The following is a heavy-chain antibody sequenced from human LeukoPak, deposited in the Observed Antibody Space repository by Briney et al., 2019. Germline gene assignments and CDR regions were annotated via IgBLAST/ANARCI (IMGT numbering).Heavy chain of an antibody. J-gene: IGHJ4*02. CDR2: IYYSGST. CDR1: GGSISSYY. V-gene: IGHV4-59*01. CDR3: ARTSGYSGYYFDY. D-gene: IGHD5-12*01. Sequence: SETPSLTCTVSGGSISSYYWSWIRQPPGKGLEWIGYIYYSGSTNYNPSLKSRVTISVDTSENQFSLKLSSVTAADTAVYYCARTSGYSGYYFDYWGQGTLVTVSS.